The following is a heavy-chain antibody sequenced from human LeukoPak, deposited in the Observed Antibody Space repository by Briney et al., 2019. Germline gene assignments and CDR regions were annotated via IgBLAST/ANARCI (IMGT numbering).Heavy chain of an antibody. D-gene: IGHD6-19*01. V-gene: IGHV1-18*01. CDR2: ISAYNGNT. CDR3: ARVYSSGWYEVYGQKPHVTNFDY. CDR1: GYTFTSYG. Sequence: GASVKVSCKASGYTFTSYGISWVRQAPGQGLEWMGWISAYNGNTNYAQKLQGRVTMTRDTSISTAYMELSRLRSDDTAVYYCARVYSSGWYEVYGQKPHVTNFDYWGQGTLVTVSS. J-gene: IGHJ4*02.